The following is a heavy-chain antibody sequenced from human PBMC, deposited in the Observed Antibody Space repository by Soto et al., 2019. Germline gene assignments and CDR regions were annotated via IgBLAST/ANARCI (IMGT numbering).Heavy chain of an antibody. D-gene: IGHD3-10*01. J-gene: IGHJ4*02. V-gene: IGHV3-9*01. CDR3: AKDSLYGSGSYYDY. Sequence: WGLRLSCAASGFTFDDYAMHWVRQAPGKGLEWVSGISWNSGSIGYADSVKGRFTISRDNAKNSLYLQMNSLRAEDTALYYCAKDSLYGSGSYYDYWGQGTLVTVSS. CDR1: GFTFDDYA. CDR2: ISWNSGSI.